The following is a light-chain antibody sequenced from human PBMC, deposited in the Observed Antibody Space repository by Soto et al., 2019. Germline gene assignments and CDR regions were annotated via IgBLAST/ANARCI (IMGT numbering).Light chain of an antibody. CDR2: GNN. V-gene: IGLV1-47*02. CDR3: AAGDDSLGGWV. J-gene: IGLJ3*02. Sequence: QSVLTQPPSASGTPGQRVTISCSGSSSNIGSNYVFWYQQLPGTAPKLLIYGNNQRPSGVPDRFSGSKSGTSSSLAFSGLRSEDGAVYYCAAGDDSLGGWVFGGGTKVTVL. CDR1: SSNIGSNY.